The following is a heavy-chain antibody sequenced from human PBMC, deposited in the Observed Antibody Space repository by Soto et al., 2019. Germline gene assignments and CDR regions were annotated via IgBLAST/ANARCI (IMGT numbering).Heavy chain of an antibody. Sequence: VQLVESGGLLVKPGGSLRLSCAASGFIFATHTINWVRPAPGKGLEWVSSITGSGIYTRYADSVKGRFTISRDNAKASLYLQMNSLGAADTAVYYCVTEGISNYTEDFDYWGQGTLVTVSS. V-gene: IGHV3-21*02. CDR2: ITGSGIYT. CDR3: VTEGISNYTEDFDY. J-gene: IGHJ4*02. D-gene: IGHD4-4*01. CDR1: GFIFATHT.